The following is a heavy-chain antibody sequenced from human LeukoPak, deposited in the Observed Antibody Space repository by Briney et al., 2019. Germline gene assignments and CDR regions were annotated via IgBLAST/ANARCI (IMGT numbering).Heavy chain of an antibody. CDR1: GFTFSTYW. V-gene: IGHV3-7*01. Sequence: GGSLRLSCAASGFTFSTYWMSWVRQAPGKGLEWVANIKQDGTEKYYVDSVKGRFTISRDNAKKSLYLQMNSLRAEDTAVYYCARDRLGAEYDYWGQGTLVSVSS. D-gene: IGHD3-16*01. J-gene: IGHJ4*02. CDR3: ARDRLGAEYDY. CDR2: IKQDGTEK.